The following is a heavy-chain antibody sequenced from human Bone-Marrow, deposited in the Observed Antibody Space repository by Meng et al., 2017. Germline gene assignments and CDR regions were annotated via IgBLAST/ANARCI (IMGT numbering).Heavy chain of an antibody. CDR2: NHSGST. V-gene: IGHV4-34*01. CDR3: ARRVHDGSGHHYFDY. J-gene: IGHJ4*02. Sequence: NHSGSTNYNPSLNSRVTISVDTSMNQFSLKLSSVTAPDTAVYYCARRVHDGSGHHYFDYWGQGTLVTVSS. D-gene: IGHD3-22*01.